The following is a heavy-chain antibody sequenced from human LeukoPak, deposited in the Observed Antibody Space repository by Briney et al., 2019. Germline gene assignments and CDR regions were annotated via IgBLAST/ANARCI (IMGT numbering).Heavy chain of an antibody. Sequence: ASVKVSCKASGYTFTSYDINWVRQATGQGLEWMGWINTNTGNPTYAQGFTGRFVFSLDTSVSTAYLQISSLKAEDTAVYYCARDRIAVASNWFDPWGQGTLVTVSS. V-gene: IGHV7-4-1*02. CDR2: INTNTGNP. CDR1: GYTFTSYD. D-gene: IGHD6-19*01. CDR3: ARDRIAVASNWFDP. J-gene: IGHJ5*02.